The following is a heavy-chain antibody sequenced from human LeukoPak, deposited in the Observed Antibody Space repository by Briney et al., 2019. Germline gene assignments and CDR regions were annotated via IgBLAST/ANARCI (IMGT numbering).Heavy chain of an antibody. J-gene: IGHJ4*02. D-gene: IGHD3-10*01. CDR3: VNSGSGSYTGL. Sequence: GGSLRLSCSASGFTFSSHAMHWVRQAPGKGLEYVSAISSNGGSTYYADSVKGRFTISRDNSKNTLYLQMSSLRAEDTAVYYCVNSGSGSYTGLWGQGTLVTVSS. V-gene: IGHV3-64D*06. CDR2: ISSNGGST. CDR1: GFTFSSHA.